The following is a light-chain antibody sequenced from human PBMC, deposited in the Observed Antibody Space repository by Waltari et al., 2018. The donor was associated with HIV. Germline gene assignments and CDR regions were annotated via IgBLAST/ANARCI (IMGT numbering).Light chain of an antibody. J-gene: IGKJ2*01. Sequence: IQLTQSPSSLAASLGERVTIVCRASQNVDTYLNWYHQRPGEAPRLLISAASSLQSGVPSRFIGTGSGTDFTLAITSLRPEDFGTYFCQQSYSGLLYTFGQGT. CDR2: AAS. V-gene: IGKV1-39*01. CDR3: QQSYSGLLYT. CDR1: QNVDTY.